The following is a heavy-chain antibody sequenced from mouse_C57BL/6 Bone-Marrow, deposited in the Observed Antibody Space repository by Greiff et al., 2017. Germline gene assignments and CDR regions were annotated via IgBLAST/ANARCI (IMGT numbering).Heavy chain of an antibody. CDR3: ARNGYYYGSSWLAY. V-gene: IGHV1-64*01. Sequence: QVQLQQPGAELVKPGASVKLSCKASGYTFTSYWLHWVKQRPGQGLEWIGMIHPNSGSTNYNEKFKSKATLTVDKSSSTAYMQLSSLTSEDSAVYYCARNGYYYGSSWLAYWGQGTLVTVSA. CDR1: GYTFTSYW. J-gene: IGHJ3*01. D-gene: IGHD1-1*01. CDR2: IHPNSGST.